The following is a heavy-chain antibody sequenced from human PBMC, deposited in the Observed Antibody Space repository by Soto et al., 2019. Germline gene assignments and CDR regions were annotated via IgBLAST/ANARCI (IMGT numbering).Heavy chain of an antibody. Sequence: GGSLRLSCAASGFTFSDYYMSWIRQAPGKGLEWVSYISSSGSTIYYADPVKGRFTISRDNAKNSLYLQMNSLRAEDTAVYYCASHPSKTTWFGFDPWGQGTLVTVSS. D-gene: IGHD4-17*01. V-gene: IGHV3-11*01. CDR3: ASHPSKTTWFGFDP. CDR2: ISSSGSTI. CDR1: GFTFSDYY. J-gene: IGHJ5*02.